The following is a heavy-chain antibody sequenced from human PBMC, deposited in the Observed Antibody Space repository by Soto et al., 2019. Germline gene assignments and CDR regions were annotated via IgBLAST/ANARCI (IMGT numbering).Heavy chain of an antibody. Sequence: PSETLSLTCTVSGGSISSGGYYWSWIRQHPGKDLEWIGSTYYSGSAYFHPSLKSRVTISEDTSKNQFSLKLSSVTAADTAVYYCARFIKGSAGLSYYYMDVWGKGTTVTVSS. CDR2: TYYSGSA. CDR3: ARFIKGSAGLSYYYMDV. J-gene: IGHJ6*03. V-gene: IGHV4-31*03. CDR1: GGSISSGGYY. D-gene: IGHD2-15*01.